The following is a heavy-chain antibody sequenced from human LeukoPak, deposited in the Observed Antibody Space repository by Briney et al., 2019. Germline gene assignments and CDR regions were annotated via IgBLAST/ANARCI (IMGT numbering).Heavy chain of an antibody. V-gene: IGHV4-39*01. CDR2: IYYSGGT. CDR3: ARQKLLWFGESYNWFDP. D-gene: IGHD3-10*01. CDR1: GGSISSSSYY. Sequence: KPSETLSLTCTVSGGSISSSSYYWGWIRQPPGKGLEWIGSIYYSGGTYYNPSLKSRVTISVDTSKNQFSLKLSSVTAADTAVYYCARQKLLWFGESYNWFDPWGQGTLVTVSS. J-gene: IGHJ5*02.